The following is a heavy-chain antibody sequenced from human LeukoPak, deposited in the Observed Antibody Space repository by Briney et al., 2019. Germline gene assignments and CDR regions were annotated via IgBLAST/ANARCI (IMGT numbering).Heavy chain of an antibody. J-gene: IGHJ4*02. CDR2: ISYSRST. Sequence: SETLSLTCTVSGGSITSYYWSWIRQPPGKGLEWIGYISYSRSTNYNPSLKSRATMSLDTSKNQFSLNLNSVTAADAAVYYCARGERPGCYYWGQGTLVTVSS. D-gene: IGHD6-6*01. CDR3: ARGERPGCYY. CDR1: GGSITSYY. V-gene: IGHV4-59*01.